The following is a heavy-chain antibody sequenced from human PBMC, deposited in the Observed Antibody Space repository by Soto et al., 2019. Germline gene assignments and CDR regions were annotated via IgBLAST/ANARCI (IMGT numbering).Heavy chain of an antibody. V-gene: IGHV4-31*11. J-gene: IGHJ4*02. CDR3: ARVPDMTRVRQYYFDY. D-gene: IGHD4-4*01. Sequence: SETLSLTCVVSGFSISSGGHYWTWIRQHPGKGLEWIGYIYYSGTTSYNPSPKSRVSISVDTSKNQFSLKLTSVTAADTAVYYCARVPDMTRVRQYYFDYWGQGALVTVS. CDR2: IYYSGTT. CDR1: GFSISSGGHY.